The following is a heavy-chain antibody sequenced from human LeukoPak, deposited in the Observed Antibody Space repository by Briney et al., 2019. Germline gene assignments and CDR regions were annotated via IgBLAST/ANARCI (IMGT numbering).Heavy chain of an antibody. CDR2: ISGSGGST. CDR1: GFTFSSYA. CDR3: VKDIRTVAVPSASMLAFHI. V-gene: IGHV3-23*01. Sequence: GGSLRLSCAASGFTFSSYAMSWVRQAPGKGLEWVSAISGSGGSTYYADSVKGRFTISRDNAKNSLYLQMNSLRAEDTALYYCVKDIRTVAVPSASMLAFHIWGQGTMVTVSS. J-gene: IGHJ3*02. D-gene: IGHD2-2*01.